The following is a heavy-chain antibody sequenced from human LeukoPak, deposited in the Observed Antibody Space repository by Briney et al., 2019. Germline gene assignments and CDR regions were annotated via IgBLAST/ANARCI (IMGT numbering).Heavy chain of an antibody. CDR3: ARDRKWLQPNFDY. J-gene: IGHJ4*02. Sequence: PGGSLRLSCAASGFTFSTYSMDWVRQAPGKGLELVSYISSTSSTIYYADSVKGRFTISRDNAKNSLYLQMNSLRDEDTAVYYCARDRKWLQPNFDYWGQGALVTVSS. V-gene: IGHV3-48*02. CDR2: ISSTSSTI. CDR1: GFTFSTYS. D-gene: IGHD5-24*01.